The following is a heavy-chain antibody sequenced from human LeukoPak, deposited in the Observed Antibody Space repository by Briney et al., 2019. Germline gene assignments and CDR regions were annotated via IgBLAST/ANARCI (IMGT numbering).Heavy chain of an antibody. D-gene: IGHD2-15*01. V-gene: IGHV3-74*01. Sequence: GGSLRLSCAASGFTFSNYWMHWVRQAPEKGLVWVSRVNSDGSSTNYADSVKGRFTISRDNAKNTLYLQMNSLRAEDTAVYYCARRGAATGAFDIWGQGTMVTVSS. CDR3: ARRGAATGAFDI. CDR2: VNSDGSST. J-gene: IGHJ3*02. CDR1: GFTFSNYW.